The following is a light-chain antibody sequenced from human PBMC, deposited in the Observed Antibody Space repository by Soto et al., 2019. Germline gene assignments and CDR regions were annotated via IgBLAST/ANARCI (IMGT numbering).Light chain of an antibody. CDR3: SSYTTSNTRQIV. J-gene: IGLJ1*01. CDR2: DVS. V-gene: IGLV2-14*03. Sequence: QSVLTQPASVSGSPGQSITISCTGTNSDVGGYNYVSWYQHHPGKAPKLMIFDVSNRPSGVSNRFSGSKSGNTASLTISGLQPEDEADHYCSSYTTSNTRQIVFGTGTKLTVL. CDR1: NSDVGGYNY.